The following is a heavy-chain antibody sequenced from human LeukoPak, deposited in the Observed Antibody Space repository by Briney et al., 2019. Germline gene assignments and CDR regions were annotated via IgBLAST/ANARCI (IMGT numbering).Heavy chain of an antibody. J-gene: IGHJ4*02. CDR2: ISSISSYI. Sequence: GGSLRLSCAASGFTFSSYSMNWVRQAPGKGLEWVSSISSISSYIYYADSVKGRFTISRDNAKNSLYLQMNSLRAEDTAVYYCARDKQWLLDYWGQGTLVTVSS. CDR3: ARDKQWLLDY. V-gene: IGHV3-21*01. CDR1: GFTFSSYS. D-gene: IGHD6-19*01.